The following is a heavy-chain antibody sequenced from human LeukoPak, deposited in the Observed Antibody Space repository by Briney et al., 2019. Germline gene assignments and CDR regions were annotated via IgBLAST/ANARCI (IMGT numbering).Heavy chain of an antibody. J-gene: IGHJ4*02. CDR1: GYTFTSYG. D-gene: IGHD3-9*01. CDR3: ARVELRYFEPPFDY. V-gene: IGHV1-18*01. Sequence: ASVKVSCKASGYTFTSYGISWVRQAPGQGLEWMGWISAYNGNTNYAQKLQGRVTMSTDTSTSTAYMELRSLRSDDTAVYYCARVELRYFEPPFDYWGQGTLVTVSS. CDR2: ISAYNGNT.